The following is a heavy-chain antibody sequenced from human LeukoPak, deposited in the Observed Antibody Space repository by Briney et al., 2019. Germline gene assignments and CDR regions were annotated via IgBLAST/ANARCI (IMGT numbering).Heavy chain of an antibody. D-gene: IGHD1-7*01. J-gene: IGHJ5*02. CDR1: GDSISSFY. CDR2: IYINGDT. V-gene: IGHV4-4*09. CDR3: AKTARTFAS. Sequence: PSETLSLTCTVSGDSISSFYWSWIRQAPGKGLECIGFIYINGDTSYNHSLKGRATLSLDTSKNQFSLRLTSVTAADTAVYYCAKTARTFASWGPGTLVTVSS.